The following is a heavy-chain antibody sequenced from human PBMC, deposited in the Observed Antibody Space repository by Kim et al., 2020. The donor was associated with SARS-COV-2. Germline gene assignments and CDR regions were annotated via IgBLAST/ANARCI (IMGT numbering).Heavy chain of an antibody. CDR1: GGSISDFY. CDR2: VYQTWST. Sequence: SETLSLTCSVSGGSISDFYWSWIRQSPGKGLEWIGYVYQTWSTNYNPSLKGRVTMALDTSKNQVSMQLTSVTAADTAMYFCARSGRGFGFLTGYSPLDY. CDR3: ARSGRGFGFLTGYSPLDY. D-gene: IGHD3-9*01. J-gene: IGHJ4*01. V-gene: IGHV4-59*12.